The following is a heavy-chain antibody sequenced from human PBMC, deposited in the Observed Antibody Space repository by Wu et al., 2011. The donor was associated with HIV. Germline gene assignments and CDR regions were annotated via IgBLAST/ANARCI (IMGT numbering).Heavy chain of an antibody. Sequence: QVQLVQSGAEVKKPGSSVKVSCKASGGTFSSYAISWVRQAPGQGLEWMGRIIPIFGTANYAQKFQDRVTITTDDSTSTVYMEVRSLRSEDTAIYYCARGREDYYASRDHSPLDSWGQGTRVSVSS. CDR3: ARGREDYYASRDHSPLDS. V-gene: IGHV1-69*05. D-gene: IGHD2-8*01. CDR2: IIPIFGTA. J-gene: IGHJ4*02. CDR1: GGTFSSYA.